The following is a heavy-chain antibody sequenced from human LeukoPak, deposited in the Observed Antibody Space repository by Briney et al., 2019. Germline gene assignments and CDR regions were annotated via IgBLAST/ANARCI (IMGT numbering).Heavy chain of an antibody. CDR1: GFTFSSYW. Sequence: GGSLRLSCAASGFTFSSYWMNWVRQAPGKGLEWVANIKQDGSEKDYVDSVKGRFTISRDNAKKSLYLQMNSLRAEDTAVYFCARVSFLAVAGFFDYWGQGILVTVSS. V-gene: IGHV3-7*01. D-gene: IGHD6-19*01. CDR2: IKQDGSEK. CDR3: ARVSFLAVAGFFDY. J-gene: IGHJ4*02.